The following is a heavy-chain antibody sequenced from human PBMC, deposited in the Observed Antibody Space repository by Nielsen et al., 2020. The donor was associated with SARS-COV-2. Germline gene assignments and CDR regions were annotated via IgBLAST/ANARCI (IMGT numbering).Heavy chain of an antibody. J-gene: IGHJ5*02. CDR1: GYTFTGHY. CDR3: ARDFTMVRGVIPGWFDP. Sequence: ASVKVSCKASGYTFTGHYMHWVRQAPGQGLEWMGWINPNSGGTNYAQKFQGWVTMTRDTSISTAYMELSRLRSDDTAVYYCARDFTMVRGVIPGWFDPWGQGTLVTVSS. V-gene: IGHV1-2*04. CDR2: INPNSGGT. D-gene: IGHD3-10*01.